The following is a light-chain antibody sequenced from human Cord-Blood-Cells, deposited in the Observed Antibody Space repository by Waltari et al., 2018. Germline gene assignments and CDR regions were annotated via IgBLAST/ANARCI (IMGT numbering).Light chain of an antibody. V-gene: IGKV3-20*01. CDR2: GAS. J-gene: IGKJ1*01. Sequence: EIVLTQSPGTLSLSPGERATLSCRASQSVSSSYLACDQQKPGQAPRLLIYGASSRATGIPDRFSGSGSGTDFTLTISRLEPEDFAVYYCQQYGSSPWTFGQGTKVEIK. CDR3: QQYGSSPWT. CDR1: QSVSSSY.